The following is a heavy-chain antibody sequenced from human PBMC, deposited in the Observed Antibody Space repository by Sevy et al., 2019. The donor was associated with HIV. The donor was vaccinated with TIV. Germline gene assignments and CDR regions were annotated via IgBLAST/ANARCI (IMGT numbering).Heavy chain of an antibody. D-gene: IGHD6-13*01. CDR1: GYIFISYW. J-gene: IGHJ5*01. CDR3: ARGQLVNPVDWFDS. CDR2: TFPGNSDT. Sequence: GESLKISCKVSGYIFISYWIAWVRQRPGKGLEWVGTTFPGNSDTRYGPSFKGQVTISADKSISTTFLQWGSLKASDTAIYYFARGQLVNPVDWFDSWGQGTLVTVSS. V-gene: IGHV5-51*01.